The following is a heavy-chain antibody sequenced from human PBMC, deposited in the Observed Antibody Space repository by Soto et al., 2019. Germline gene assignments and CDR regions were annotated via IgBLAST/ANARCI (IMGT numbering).Heavy chain of an antibody. Sequence: QVQLVQSGAEVKKPGSSVKVSCKASGGTFSSYAISWVRQAPGQGLEWMGGIIPIFGTANYAQKFQGRVTITADESTSTAYMELSSLKSEDTAVYYCARDPVRQQLLNYGMDVWGQGTTVTVSS. D-gene: IGHD6-13*01. J-gene: IGHJ6*02. CDR2: IIPIFGTA. CDR3: ARDPVRQQLLNYGMDV. V-gene: IGHV1-69*12. CDR1: GGTFSSYA.